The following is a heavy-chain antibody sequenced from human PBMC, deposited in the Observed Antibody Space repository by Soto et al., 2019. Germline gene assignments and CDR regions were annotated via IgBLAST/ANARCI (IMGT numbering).Heavy chain of an antibody. J-gene: IGHJ6*02. CDR2: IYYSGST. CDR3: ARCPRGEVFGLVIGTDV. V-gene: IGHV4-59*01. D-gene: IGHD3-3*01. CDR1: DGSISSYY. Sequence: QVQLQESGPGLVKPSENLSLTCTVSDGSISSYYWSWIRQPPGKGLEWIGYIYYSGSTNYNPSLRSRVTISVDTSKNQFSLKLSSVTAAETAVYYCARCPRGEVFGLVIGTDVWGQGTTVTVSS.